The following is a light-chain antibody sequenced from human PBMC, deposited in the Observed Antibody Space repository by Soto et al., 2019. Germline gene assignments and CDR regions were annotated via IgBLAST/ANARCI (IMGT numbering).Light chain of an antibody. J-gene: IGLJ1*01. V-gene: IGLV4-69*01. CDR2: VNRDGSH. CDR3: QTWGTGIHV. CDR1: SGYRSYD. Sequence: QSVLTQSPSASASLGASVKLTCTLSSGYRSYDIAWHQQQTEKGPRYLMKVNRDGSHIKGDGIPDRFSGSSSGADRYLTISSLQPEDEADYYCQTWGTGIHVFGTGTKLTVL.